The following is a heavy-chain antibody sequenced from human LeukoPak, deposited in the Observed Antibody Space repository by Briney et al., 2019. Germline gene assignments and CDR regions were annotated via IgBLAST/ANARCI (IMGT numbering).Heavy chain of an antibody. CDR3: ARPTIAAAGRLAFDI. Sequence: LETLSLTCAVYGVAFRGYYWSCVCEPPGKGLQWIGEVNHSGSTNYNPPLESRVTISVDTSKNQFSLNLNSVTAADTAMYYCARPTIAAAGRLAFDIWGQGTMVTVSS. CDR1: GVAFRGYY. J-gene: IGHJ3*02. CDR2: VNHSGST. V-gene: IGHV4-34*01. D-gene: IGHD6-13*01.